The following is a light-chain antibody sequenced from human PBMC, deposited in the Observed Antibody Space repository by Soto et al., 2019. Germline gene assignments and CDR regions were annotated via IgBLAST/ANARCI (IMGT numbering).Light chain of an antibody. V-gene: IGKV3-20*01. Sequence: EIVLTQSPGTLSLSPGERATLSCRASQSVSSSFLAWYQQRPGQAPRLLIFGATYRATGIPDRFSGSGSGTDFTLTISRLEPEDFAVYYCQHYGSSPPEFTFGPGTKVDSK. CDR1: QSVSSSF. CDR2: GAT. CDR3: QHYGSSPPEFT. J-gene: IGKJ3*01.